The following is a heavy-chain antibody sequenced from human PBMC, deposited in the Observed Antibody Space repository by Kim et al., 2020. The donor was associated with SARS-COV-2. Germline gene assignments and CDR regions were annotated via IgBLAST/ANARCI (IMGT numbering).Heavy chain of an antibody. Sequence: SETLSLTCTVSGGSISSSSYYWGWIRQPPGKGLEWIGSIYYSGSTYYNPSLKSRVTISVDTSKNQFSLKLSSVTAADTAVYYCARQGAGTTIDYWGQGTLVTVSS. CDR2: IYYSGST. D-gene: IGHD1-1*01. J-gene: IGHJ4*02. CDR3: ARQGAGTTIDY. CDR1: GGSISSSSYY. V-gene: IGHV4-39*01.